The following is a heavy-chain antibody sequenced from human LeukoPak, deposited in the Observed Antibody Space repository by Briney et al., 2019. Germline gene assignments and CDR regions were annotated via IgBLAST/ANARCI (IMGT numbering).Heavy chain of an antibody. Sequence: PGRSLRLSCAASGFVFSRYGMHWVRQAPGKGLEWVAVIWSDGSNKYYADSVKGRFTISRDNSKNTLYLQMNSLRAEDTAVYYCARPQTYYYDSSGYYYQEYYFDYWGQGTLVTVSS. J-gene: IGHJ4*02. CDR1: GFVFSRYG. D-gene: IGHD3-22*01. V-gene: IGHV3-33*01. CDR2: IWSDGSNK. CDR3: ARPQTYYYDSSGYYYQEYYFDY.